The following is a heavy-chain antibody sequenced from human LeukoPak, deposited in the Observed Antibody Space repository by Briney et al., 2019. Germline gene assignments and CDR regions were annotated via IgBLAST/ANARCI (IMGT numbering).Heavy chain of an antibody. CDR3: AIRESSYQNYYYYYHMDV. CDR1: GFTFDDYG. D-gene: IGHD3-16*02. Sequence: PGGSLRLSCAASGFTFDDYGMSWVRQAPGKGLEWVSDINWNGDSTVYADSVKGRFTISRDNAKNSLYLQMNSLRAEDTALYYCAIRESSYQNYYYYYHMDVWGKGTTVTVSS. V-gene: IGHV3-20*04. J-gene: IGHJ6*03. CDR2: INWNGDST.